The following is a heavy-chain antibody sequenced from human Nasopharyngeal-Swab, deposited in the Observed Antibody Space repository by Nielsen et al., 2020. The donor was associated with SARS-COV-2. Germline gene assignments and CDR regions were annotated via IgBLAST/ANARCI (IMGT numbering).Heavy chain of an antibody. CDR2: TSGSGGST. CDR1: GFTFSSYA. J-gene: IGHJ3*02. Sequence: GESLKISCAASGFTFSSYAMSWVRQAPGKGLEWVSATSGSGGSTYYADSVKGRFTISRDNSKNSLYLQMNSLRTEDTALYYCAKGLPLHAFDIWGQGTMVTVSS. V-gene: IGHV3-23*01. CDR3: AKGLPLHAFDI.